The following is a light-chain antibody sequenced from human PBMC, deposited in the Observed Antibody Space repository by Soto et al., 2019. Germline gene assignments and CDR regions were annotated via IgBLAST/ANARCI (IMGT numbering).Light chain of an antibody. CDR2: DVS. CDR1: SSDVGGYNY. Sequence: QSALTQPRSVSGSPGQSVTISCTGTSSDVGGYNYVSWYQQHPGKAPKVMIYDVSKRPSGVPDRFSGSKSGNPASLTISGLQAEDEADYYCCSYAGSHTYVVFGGGTKLTVL. V-gene: IGLV2-11*01. J-gene: IGLJ2*01. CDR3: CSYAGSHTYVV.